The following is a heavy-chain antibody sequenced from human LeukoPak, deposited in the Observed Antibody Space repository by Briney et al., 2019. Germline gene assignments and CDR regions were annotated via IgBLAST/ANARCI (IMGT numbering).Heavy chain of an antibody. CDR1: GFTFRTHG. D-gene: IGHD2-2*01. CDR2: ISSSSTYI. CDR3: ARERDCGTSCVTYYFVS. V-gene: IGHV3-21*01. J-gene: IGHJ4*02. Sequence: GGSLRLSCAASGFTFRTHGMNWVRQAPGKGLEWVASISSSSTYIHYADSVKGRFTISRDANSLYLQMNSLRAEDTAVYFCARERDCGTSCVTYYFVSWGQGTLVTVSS.